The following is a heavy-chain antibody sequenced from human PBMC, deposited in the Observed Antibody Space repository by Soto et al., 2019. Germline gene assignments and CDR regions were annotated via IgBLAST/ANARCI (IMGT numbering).Heavy chain of an antibody. CDR1: GYTFTSYD. Sequence: GASVKVSCKASGYTFTSYDINWVRQATGQGLEWMGWMNPNRGNTGYAQKFQGRVTMTRNTSISTAYMELSSLRSEDTAVYYCARGRSTYYDILTGYYYYYYYYMDVWGKGTTVTVSS. CDR3: ARGRSTYYDILTGYYYYYYYYMDV. J-gene: IGHJ6*03. V-gene: IGHV1-8*01. CDR2: MNPNRGNT. D-gene: IGHD3-9*01.